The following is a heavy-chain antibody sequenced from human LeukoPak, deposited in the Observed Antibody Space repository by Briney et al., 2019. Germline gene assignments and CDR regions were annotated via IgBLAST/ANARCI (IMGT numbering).Heavy chain of an antibody. CDR2: IYYSGST. CDR3: ASKRRGMATIFNY. Sequence: SETLSLTCIVSGGSITSNRNYWSWIRQPPGKGLEWIGYIYYSGSTDYNPSLKSRVTISVETSKNQFSLKLSSVTAADTAVYYCASKRRGMATIFNYWGQGTLVTVSS. D-gene: IGHD5-24*01. J-gene: IGHJ4*02. CDR1: GGSITSNRNY. V-gene: IGHV4-61*05.